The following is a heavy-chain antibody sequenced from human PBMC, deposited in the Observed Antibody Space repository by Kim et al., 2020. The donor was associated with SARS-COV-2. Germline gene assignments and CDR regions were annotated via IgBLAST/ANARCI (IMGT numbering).Heavy chain of an antibody. CDR1: GFTFSSYG. D-gene: IGHD6-13*01. J-gene: IGHJ3*02. Sequence: GGSLRLSCAASGFTFSSYGMHWVRQAPGKGLEWVAVIWYDGSNKYYADSVKGRFTISRDNSKNTLYLQMNSLRAEDTAVYYCARGVAAAGFKVGAFDIWGQGTMVTVSS. CDR2: IWYDGSNK. CDR3: ARGVAAAGFKVGAFDI. V-gene: IGHV3-33*01.